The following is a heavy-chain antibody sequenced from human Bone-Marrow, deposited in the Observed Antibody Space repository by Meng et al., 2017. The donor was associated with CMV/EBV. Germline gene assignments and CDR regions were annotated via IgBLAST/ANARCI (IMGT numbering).Heavy chain of an antibody. V-gene: IGHV4-34*01. D-gene: IGHD4-11*01. CDR1: GGSFSGYY. CDR3: ARGATRNWFDP. Sequence: SETLSLTCAVYGGSFSGYYWSWIRQPPGKGLEWIGEINHSGSTNYNPSLKSRVTISVDTSKNQFSLKLSSVTAADTAVYYCARGATRNWFDPWVHGTLVTVSS. CDR2: INHSGST. J-gene: IGHJ5*02.